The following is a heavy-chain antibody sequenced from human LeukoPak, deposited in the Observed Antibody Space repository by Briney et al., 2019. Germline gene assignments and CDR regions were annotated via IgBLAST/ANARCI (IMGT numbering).Heavy chain of an antibody. CDR2: IYYSGST. CDR1: GASITSYY. D-gene: IGHD1-26*01. J-gene: IGHJ4*02. V-gene: IGHV4-59*08. Sequence: SETLSLTCTVSGASITSYYWSWIRQPPGKGLEWIGYIYYSGSTTYKPSLKSRVTISVDTSKNQFSLKLSSVTAADTAVYYCARLSIVGATNFDYWGRGTLVTVSS. CDR3: ARLSIVGATNFDY.